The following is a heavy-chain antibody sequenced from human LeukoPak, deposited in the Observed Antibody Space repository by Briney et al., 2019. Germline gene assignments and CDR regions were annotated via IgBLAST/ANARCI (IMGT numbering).Heavy chain of an antibody. CDR3: ARGGTYYDFWSSDY. V-gene: IGHV4-34*01. D-gene: IGHD3-3*01. CDR2: INHSGST. CDR1: GGSISSYY. Sequence: PSETLSLTCTVSGGSISSYYWSWIRQTPGKGLEWIGEINHSGSTNYNPSLKSRVTMSLDTSKNQFSLKVSSVTAADTAVYFCARGGTYYDFWSSDYWGQGSLVTVSS. J-gene: IGHJ4*02.